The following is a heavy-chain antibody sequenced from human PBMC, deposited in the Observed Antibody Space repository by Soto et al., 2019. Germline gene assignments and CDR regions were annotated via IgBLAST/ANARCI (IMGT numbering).Heavy chain of an antibody. V-gene: IGHV4-34*01. CDR3: ARGSLEHPNYYFDY. Sequence: QVQLQRWGAGLLKPSETLSLTCAVYGGSFSGYYWSWIRQPPGKGLEWIGEINHSGSTNYNPSLKSRVTISVDTSKNQFSLKLSSVTAADTAVYYCARGSLEHPNYYFDYWGQGTLVTVSS. D-gene: IGHD1-1*01. CDR2: INHSGST. CDR1: GGSFSGYY. J-gene: IGHJ4*02.